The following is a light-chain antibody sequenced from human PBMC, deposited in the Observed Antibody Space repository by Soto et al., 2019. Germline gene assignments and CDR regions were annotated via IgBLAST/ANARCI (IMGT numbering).Light chain of an antibody. CDR3: QQYNTYST. V-gene: IGKV1-5*01. CDR2: DAS. J-gene: IGKJ5*01. CDR1: QNIRNL. Sequence: DMHMSQSPSTLSASVGDSVTIACRASQNIRNLLAWYQQKPGKAPNPLIYDASSLKSGVPSRFSGSGSGTEFTLTISSLQPNDFATYYCQQYNTYSTFGQGTRLEIK.